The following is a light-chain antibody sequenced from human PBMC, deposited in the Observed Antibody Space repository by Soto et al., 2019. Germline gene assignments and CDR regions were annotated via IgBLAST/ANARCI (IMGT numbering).Light chain of an antibody. V-gene: IGKV3-15*01. CDR3: QQYNNWPPWT. J-gene: IGKJ1*01. CDR1: QSVGSD. CDR2: GAS. Sequence: EIVMTQSPGTLSVSPGERVTLSCRASQSVGSDLAWYQQKPGQAPRLLIYGASTRATGIPARFSGSVSGTEFTFTISSLQSEDFAVYYCQQYNNWPPWTFGQGTKVEIK.